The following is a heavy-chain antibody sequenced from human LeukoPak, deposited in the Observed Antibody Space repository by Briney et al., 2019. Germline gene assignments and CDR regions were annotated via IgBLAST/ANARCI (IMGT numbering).Heavy chain of an antibody. CDR2: IYPGGSNG. D-gene: IGHD5-18*01. J-gene: IGHJ4*02. CDR3: ARHFHSAWFGF. Sequence: DSAVGKSGEGNEWGCQMSGKHLKWMGNIYPGGSNGRYSPSFQGQVTMSADKSITTVYLQWSSLKASDTAMYYCARHFHSAWFGFWGQGSLVTVSS. V-gene: IGHV5-51*01. CDR1: AVGKSGEG.